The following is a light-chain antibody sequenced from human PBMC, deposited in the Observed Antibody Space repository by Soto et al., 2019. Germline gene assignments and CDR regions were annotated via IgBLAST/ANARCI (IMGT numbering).Light chain of an antibody. Sequence: QSALTRPASVSGSPGQSITISCTGTSSDVGRYNYVSWYQQHPGKAPKLIIFYVTNRPSGVSNRFSGSKSGSTASLTISGLQTEDEADYYCSSYSSGTTLLVFGGGTKLTVL. J-gene: IGLJ2*01. CDR2: YVT. CDR3: SSYSSGTTLLV. CDR1: SSDVGRYNY. V-gene: IGLV2-14*03.